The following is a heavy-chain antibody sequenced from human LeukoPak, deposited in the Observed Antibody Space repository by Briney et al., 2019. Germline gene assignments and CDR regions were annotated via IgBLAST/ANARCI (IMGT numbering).Heavy chain of an antibody. V-gene: IGHV1-69*04. CDR1: GYTLTSYG. J-gene: IGHJ6*02. CDR2: IIPILGIA. CDR3: ARYSSGGYYYYGMDV. D-gene: IGHD6-25*01. Sequence: ASVKVSCKASGYTLTSYGISWVRQAPGQGLEWMGRIIPILGIANYAQKFQGRVTITADKSTSTAYMELSSLRSEDTAVYYCARYSSGGYYYYGMDVWGQGTTVTVSS.